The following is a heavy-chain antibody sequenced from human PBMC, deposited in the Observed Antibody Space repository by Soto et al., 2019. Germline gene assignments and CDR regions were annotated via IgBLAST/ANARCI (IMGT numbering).Heavy chain of an antibody. CDR2: IYWDDDK. V-gene: IGHV2-5*02. CDR1: GFSLSTSGVG. J-gene: IGHJ5*02. CDR3: AHSQTTQLSNWFDP. Sequence: SGPTLVKPTQPLTLTCTFSGFSLSTSGVGVGWIRQPPGKALEWLALIYWDDDKRYSPSLKSRLTITKDTSKNQVVLTMTNMDPVDTATYYCAHSQTTQLSNWFDPWGQGTLVTVSS. D-gene: IGHD4-17*01.